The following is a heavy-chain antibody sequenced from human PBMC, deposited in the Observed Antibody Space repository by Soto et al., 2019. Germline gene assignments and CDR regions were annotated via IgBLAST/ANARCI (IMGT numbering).Heavy chain of an antibody. Sequence: GASVKVSCKASGGTFSNSAISWVRQAPGQGLEWMGGIMPIFRTPDYAQKLQGRVTITTDTSTSTAYMELRSLRSDDTAVYYCARNTAMGSSNYWGQGTLVTVSS. CDR1: GGTFSNSA. CDR3: ARNTAMGSSNY. J-gene: IGHJ4*02. V-gene: IGHV1-69*05. D-gene: IGHD5-18*01. CDR2: IMPIFRTP.